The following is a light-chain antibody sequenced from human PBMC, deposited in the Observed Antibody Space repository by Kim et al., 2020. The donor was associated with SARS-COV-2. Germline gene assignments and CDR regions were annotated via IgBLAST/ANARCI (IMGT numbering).Light chain of an antibody. CDR1: SSNIGAGYD. V-gene: IGLV1-40*01. J-gene: IGLJ3*02. CDR3: QSYDSSLSGWV. CDR2: GNS. Sequence: QRVTISCTGSSSNIGAGYDVHWYQQLPGTAPKLLIYGNSNRPSGVPDRFSGSKSGTSASLAITGLQAEDEADYYYQSYDSSLSGWVFGGGTQLTVL.